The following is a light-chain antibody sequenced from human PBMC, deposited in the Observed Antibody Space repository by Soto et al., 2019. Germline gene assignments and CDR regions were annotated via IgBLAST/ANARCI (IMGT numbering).Light chain of an antibody. J-gene: IGLJ2*01. CDR2: DVT. CDR1: SMDVGGYTY. V-gene: IGLV2-11*01. CDR3: CSYAGSYTFVV. Sequence: QSALTQPRSVSGSPGQSVTISCTGTSMDVGGYTYVSWYQQHPGKAPKLMIYDVTERPSGVPDRFSGSKSGNTASLTISGLQAEDEADYYCCSYAGSYTFVVFGGGTKLTVL.